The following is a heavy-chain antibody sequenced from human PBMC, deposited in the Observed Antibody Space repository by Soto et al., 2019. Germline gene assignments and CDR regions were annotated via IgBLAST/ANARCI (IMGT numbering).Heavy chain of an antibody. CDR3: ATWHLREHAYDI. CDR1: GFTVIGKKY. CDR2: LYDLDGT. D-gene: IGHD3-10*01. V-gene: IGHV3-53*01. Sequence: PGESLTLSCAAFGFTVIGKKYVALGRQAPGKGLEWVSALYDLDGTYYADSVKGRFTTSSDSSRTTVYLQMNDLRPDDTAVYSCATWHLREHAYDIWGQGTTVTVSS. J-gene: IGHJ3*02.